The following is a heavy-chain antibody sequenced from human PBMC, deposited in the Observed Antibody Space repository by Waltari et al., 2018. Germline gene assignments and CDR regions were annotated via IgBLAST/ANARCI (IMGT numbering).Heavy chain of an antibody. V-gene: IGHV4-59*08. CDR1: GASISGYY. Sequence: QVQLQELGPGLVKPSETLSLTCAVSGASISGYYWSWIRQPPGKGVEWIGFIYSSGNTNYNPSLNSRVTISLDMSKKSFSLNLFSVTAADTAVYYCARHSEYNSGFYFDSWGQGVLVTVAT. J-gene: IGHJ4*02. D-gene: IGHD5-18*01. CDR2: IYSSGNT. CDR3: ARHSEYNSGFYFDS.